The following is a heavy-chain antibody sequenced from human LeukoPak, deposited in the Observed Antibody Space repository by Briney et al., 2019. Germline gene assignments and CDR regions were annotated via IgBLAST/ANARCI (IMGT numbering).Heavy chain of an antibody. Sequence: GASVKVSCKASGYTFTSYDINWVRQATGQGLEWMGWMNPNSGNTGYAQKFQGRVTMTRNTSISTAYMELSSLRSEDTAVYYCARGRPDYYDFWSGYYEGFDYWGQGTLVTVSS. V-gene: IGHV1-8*02. J-gene: IGHJ4*02. CDR1: GYTFTSYD. CDR3: ARGRPDYYDFWSGYYEGFDY. CDR2: MNPNSGNT. D-gene: IGHD3-3*01.